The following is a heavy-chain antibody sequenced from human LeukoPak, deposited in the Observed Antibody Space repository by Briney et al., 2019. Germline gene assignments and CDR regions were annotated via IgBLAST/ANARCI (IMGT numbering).Heavy chain of an antibody. CDR2: MYLNSGNT. V-gene: IGHV1-8*02. CDR1: GYTFTSYD. J-gene: IGHJ5*02. D-gene: IGHD2-15*01. Sequence: ASVKVSCKASGYTFTSYDINWVRQATGQGLEWMGWMYLNSGNTCYAQKFHGRVTITSNTSISTAYMELSSLRSEDTDVYYCARGELCSGGSCYSHNCFDPWGQGTLVTVSS. CDR3: ARGELCSGGSCYSHNCFDP.